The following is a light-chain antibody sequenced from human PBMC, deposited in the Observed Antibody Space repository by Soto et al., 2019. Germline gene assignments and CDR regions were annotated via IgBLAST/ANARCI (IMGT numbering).Light chain of an antibody. CDR1: PSITNW. Sequence: DIQMTQSPSALSASVGDRVTITCRASPSITNWLAWYQQKPGKAPKLLMFDASSLHSGVTSRFSGSESGTEFTLTISSLQPDDFATYYCQRYTGYPWTFGLGTKVEIK. V-gene: IGKV1-5*01. CDR2: DAS. CDR3: QRYTGYPWT. J-gene: IGKJ1*01.